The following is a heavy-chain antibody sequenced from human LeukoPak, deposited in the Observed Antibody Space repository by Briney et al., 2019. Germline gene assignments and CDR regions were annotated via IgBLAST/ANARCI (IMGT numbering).Heavy chain of an antibody. CDR1: GFIFNRYG. J-gene: IGHJ4*02. CDR2: IRYDGSYK. CDR3: ATRPPPYYDWAAFDY. Sequence: PGGSLRLSCAASGFIFNRYGMHWVRQAPGKGLEWVAFIRYDGSYKYYADSVKGRFTISRDNSKDTLYLQLNSLRAEDTALYFCATRPPPYYDWAAFDYWGQGALVTVSS. D-gene: IGHD3-16*01. V-gene: IGHV3-30*02.